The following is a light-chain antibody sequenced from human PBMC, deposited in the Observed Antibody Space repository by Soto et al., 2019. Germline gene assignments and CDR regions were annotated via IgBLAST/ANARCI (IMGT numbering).Light chain of an antibody. Sequence: EIVLTQSPGTLSLSPGERATLSCRASQSVSSSYLAWYQQKPGQAPRLLIYGASSRATGIPDRFSGSVSGTDFTLTLSRPEPEDFAVYYCKQFSSYKLTFGGGKKVDI. V-gene: IGKV3-20*01. CDR2: GAS. CDR1: QSVSSSY. CDR3: KQFSSYKLT. J-gene: IGKJ4*01.